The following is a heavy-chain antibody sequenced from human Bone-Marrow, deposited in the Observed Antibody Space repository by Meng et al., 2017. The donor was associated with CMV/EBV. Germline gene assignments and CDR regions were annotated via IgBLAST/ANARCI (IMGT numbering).Heavy chain of an antibody. V-gene: IGHV3-21*01. CDR3: ARPLDTTVGRWNFGY. CDR2: ISSSGSYI. Sequence: GGSLRLSCAASGFTFSSYSMNWVRQAPGKGLEWVSSISSSGSYISYADSLKGRLTISRDNAKNSLYLQMNSLRAEDTAVYYCARPLDTTVGRWNFGYWGQGTLVTVSS. D-gene: IGHD5-18*01. CDR1: GFTFSSYS. J-gene: IGHJ4*02.